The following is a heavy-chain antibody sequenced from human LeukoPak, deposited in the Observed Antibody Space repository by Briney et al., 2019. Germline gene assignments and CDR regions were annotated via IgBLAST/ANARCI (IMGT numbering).Heavy chain of an antibody. Sequence: GGSLRLSCAASAFTFSSYSMNWVRQAPGKGLEWVSSISSSSSYIYYADSVKGRFTISRDNAKNSLYLQMNSLRAEDTAVYYCARENYGTGSYRDYYYGMDVWGKGTTVTVSS. D-gene: IGHD3-10*01. V-gene: IGHV3-21*01. CDR1: AFTFSSYS. CDR3: ARENYGTGSYRDYYYGMDV. CDR2: ISSSSSYI. J-gene: IGHJ6*04.